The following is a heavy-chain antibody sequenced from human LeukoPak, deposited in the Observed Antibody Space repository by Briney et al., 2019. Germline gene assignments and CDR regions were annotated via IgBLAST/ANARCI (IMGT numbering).Heavy chain of an antibody. CDR2: IRPSGEAT. D-gene: IGHD2-21*02. CDR3: AREGPDMTASHFDY. Sequence: GSLRLSCAASGFTFSSYAMHWVRQAPGKGLEWVSAIRPSGEATFYADSVKGRFTVSRDDSKNTLYLQMNSLRAEDTALYYCAREGPDMTASHFDYWGQGTLVTVSP. J-gene: IGHJ4*02. V-gene: IGHV3-23*01. CDR1: GFTFSSYA.